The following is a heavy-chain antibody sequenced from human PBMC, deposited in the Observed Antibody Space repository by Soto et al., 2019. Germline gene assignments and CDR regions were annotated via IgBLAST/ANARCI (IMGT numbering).Heavy chain of an antibody. D-gene: IGHD6-13*01. V-gene: IGHV4-61*08. CDR3: ARDHPGSSWFDY. Sequence: SETLSLTCAVSGGSISSGGYSWSWIRQPPGKGLEWIGYIYYSGSTSYNPSLKSRVTILVDTSKNQFSLKLSSVTAADTAVYYCARDHPGSSWFDYWGQGTLVTVSS. J-gene: IGHJ4*02. CDR2: IYYSGST. CDR1: GGSISSGGYS.